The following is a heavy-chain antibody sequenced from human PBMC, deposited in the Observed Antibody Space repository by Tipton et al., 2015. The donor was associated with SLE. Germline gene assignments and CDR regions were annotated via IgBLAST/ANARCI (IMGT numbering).Heavy chain of an antibody. D-gene: IGHD6-13*01. V-gene: IGHV4-39*07. CDR2: ISYLRST. CDR1: GGSISSYY. J-gene: IGHJ6*02. CDR3: ARCYSSSWYGVNV. Sequence: TLSLTCTVSGGSISSYYWGWIRQPPGKGLEWIGSISYLRSTYYNPSLKSRVTISVDTSKNQFSLKVRSVTAADTAVYYCARCYSSSWYGVNVWGQGTTVTVSS.